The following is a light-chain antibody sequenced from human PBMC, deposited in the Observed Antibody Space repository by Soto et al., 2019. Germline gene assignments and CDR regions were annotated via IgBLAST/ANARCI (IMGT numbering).Light chain of an antibody. CDR2: AAS. Sequence: IPNTPSSPSLFASLGEKVTITFPASQGIRKDLGWYQQKPGKAPKLLIYAASSLQSGVPSRFSGSGSGTDFTLTISSLQPEDFATYYCLQDYNYPWTFGQGTKVDIK. V-gene: IGKV1-6*01. CDR3: LQDYNYPWT. J-gene: IGKJ1*01. CDR1: QGIRKD.